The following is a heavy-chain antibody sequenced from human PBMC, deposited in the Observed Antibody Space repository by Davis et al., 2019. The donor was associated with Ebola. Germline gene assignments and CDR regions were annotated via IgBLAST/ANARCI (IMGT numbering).Heavy chain of an antibody. Sequence: GESLKIPCAASGFTFSSYGMHWVRQAPGKGLEWVAVISYDGSNKYYADSVKGRFTISRDNSKNTLYLQMNSLRAEDTAVYYCANGGYVVVVAAPLGYWGQGTLVTVSS. V-gene: IGHV3-30*18. CDR3: ANGGYVVVVAAPLGY. D-gene: IGHD2-15*01. CDR1: GFTFSSYG. J-gene: IGHJ4*02. CDR2: ISYDGSNK.